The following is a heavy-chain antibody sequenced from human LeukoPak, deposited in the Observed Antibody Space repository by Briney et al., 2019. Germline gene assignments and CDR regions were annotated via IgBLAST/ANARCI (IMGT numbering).Heavy chain of an antibody. J-gene: IGHJ6*02. CDR1: GGSFSGYY. Sequence: PSETLSLTCAVYGGSFSGYYWSWIRQPPGKGLEWIGEINHSGSTNYNPSLKSRVTISVDTSKNQFSLKLNSVTAADTAVYYCARRTRGYSYGPYYYGMDVWGQGTTVTVSS. V-gene: IGHV4-34*01. D-gene: IGHD5-18*01. CDR2: INHSGST. CDR3: ARRTRGYSYGPYYYGMDV.